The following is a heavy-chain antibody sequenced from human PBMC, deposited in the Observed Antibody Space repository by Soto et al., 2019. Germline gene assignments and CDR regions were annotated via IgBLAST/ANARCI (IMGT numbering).Heavy chain of an antibody. CDR2: ISYDGSIQ. CDR3: ARVRGVWASFSAFDI. D-gene: IGHD1-26*01. V-gene: IGHV3-30-3*01. J-gene: IGHJ3*02. CDR1: GFTFSSYA. Sequence: GESLKISCAASGFTFSSYAMHWVRQAPGKGLEWVAVISYDGSIQYYADSMQGRFTISRDTSKNTLYLQMNSLRAEDTAVYYCARVRGVWASFSAFDIWGQGTMVTVSS.